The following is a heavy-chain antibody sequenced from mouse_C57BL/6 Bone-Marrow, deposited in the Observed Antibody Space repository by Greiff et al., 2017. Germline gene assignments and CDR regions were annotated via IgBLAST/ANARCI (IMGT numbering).Heavy chain of an antibody. V-gene: IGHV1-53*01. CDR2: INPSNGGT. CDR1: GYTFTSYW. J-gene: IGHJ1*03. Sequence: VQLQQPGTELVKPGASVKLSCKASGYTFTSYWMHWVKQRPGQGLEWIGNINPSNGGTNYNEKFKSKATLTVDKSSSTAYMQLSSLTSEDSAVYYCARSDDGYYGGYWYFDVWGTGTTVTVSS. D-gene: IGHD2-3*01. CDR3: ARSDDGYYGGYWYFDV.